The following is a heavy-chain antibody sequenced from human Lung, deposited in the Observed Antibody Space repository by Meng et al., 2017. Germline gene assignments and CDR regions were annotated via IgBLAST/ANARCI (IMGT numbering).Heavy chain of an antibody. V-gene: IGHV4-34*01. CDR3: ARGPTTMAHDFDY. CDR2: INHSGST. D-gene: IGHD4-11*01. CDR1: GGSFSDYY. J-gene: IGHJ4*02. Sequence: QVQVQQWGAGRLKPSETLSLTCVVSGGSFSDYYWSWIRQPPGKGLEWIGEINHSGSTNYNPSLESRATISVDTSQNNFSLKLSSVTAADSAVYYCARGPTTMAHDFDYWGQGTLVTVSS.